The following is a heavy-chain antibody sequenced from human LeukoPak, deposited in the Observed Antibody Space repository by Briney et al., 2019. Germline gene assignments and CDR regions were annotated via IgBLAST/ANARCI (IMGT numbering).Heavy chain of an antibody. J-gene: IGHJ5*02. Sequence: SETLSLTCTVSGGSVSSGSYYWSWIRQPPGTGLEWIGYIYYSGSTNYNPSLKSRVTISVDTSKNQFSLKLSSVTAADTAVYYCARDRRNLFDPWGQGTLVTVSS. CDR2: IYYSGST. D-gene: IGHD1-14*01. V-gene: IGHV4-61*01. CDR1: GGSVSSGSYY. CDR3: ARDRRNLFDP.